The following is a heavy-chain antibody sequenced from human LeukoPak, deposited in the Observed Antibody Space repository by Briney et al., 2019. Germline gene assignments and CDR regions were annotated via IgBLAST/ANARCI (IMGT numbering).Heavy chain of an antibody. Sequence: SETLSLTCAVYGGSFSGYYWSWIRQPPGKGLEWIGEINHSGSTNYNPSLKSRVTISVDTSKNQFSLKLSSVTAADTAVYYCAREWFGSSWYRGRKWFDPWGQGTLVTVSS. CDR1: GGSFSGYY. J-gene: IGHJ5*02. V-gene: IGHV4-34*01. D-gene: IGHD6-13*01. CDR2: INHSGST. CDR3: AREWFGSSWYRGRKWFDP.